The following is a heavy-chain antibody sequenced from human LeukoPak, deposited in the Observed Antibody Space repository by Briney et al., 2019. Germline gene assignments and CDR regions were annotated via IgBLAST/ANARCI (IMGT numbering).Heavy chain of an antibody. Sequence: SETLSLTCAVYGGSFSGYYWSWIRQPPGKGLEWIGEINHSGSTNYNPSLKSRVTIPVDTSKNQFSLKLSSVTAADTAVYYCARTYSSGWYDYWGQGTLVTVSS. CDR1: GGSFSGYY. J-gene: IGHJ4*02. V-gene: IGHV4-34*01. D-gene: IGHD6-19*01. CDR2: INHSGST. CDR3: ARTYSSGWYDY.